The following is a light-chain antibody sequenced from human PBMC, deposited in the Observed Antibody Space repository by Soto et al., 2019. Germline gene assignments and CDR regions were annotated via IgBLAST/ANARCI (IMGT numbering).Light chain of an antibody. CDR3: QQANSVPPT. Sequence: DIQMTQSPSSVSASVGDRVTITCRASQDIGNWLLWYQQKPGKAPKLLIFGASSLQSGVPSRFRGNRSGTHFTLPVSSLQPEDSATYFCQQANSVPPTFGQGTKVEI. CDR2: GAS. CDR1: QDIGNW. V-gene: IGKV1-12*01. J-gene: IGKJ1*01.